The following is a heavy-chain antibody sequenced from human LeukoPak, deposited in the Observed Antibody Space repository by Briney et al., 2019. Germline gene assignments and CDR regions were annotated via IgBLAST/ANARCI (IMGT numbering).Heavy chain of an antibody. V-gene: IGHV4-34*01. CDR3: ARGRSHCSGGSCYKKYFQH. D-gene: IGHD2-15*01. Sequence: KASETLSLTCAVYGGSFTDSYWSWIRQPPGKGLEWIGEINHSGSTHYSPSLKSRITISIDTSKNQFSLKLNSVTAADTAVYYCARGRSHCSGGSCYKKYFQHWGQGTLVTVSS. J-gene: IGHJ1*01. CDR1: GGSFTDSY. CDR2: INHSGST.